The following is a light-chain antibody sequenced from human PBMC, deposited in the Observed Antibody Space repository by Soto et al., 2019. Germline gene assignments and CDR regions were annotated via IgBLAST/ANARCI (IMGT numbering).Light chain of an antibody. Sequence: EIVLTQSPATLSLSPGERATLSCRASQSVSSYLAWYQQKPGQAPRLLIYDASNMATGIPAMFSGSGSGTDFTLTISSLEPEDFAVYYCQQRSNWLTFGGGTKVEIK. CDR1: QSVSSY. CDR2: DAS. CDR3: QQRSNWLT. J-gene: IGKJ4*01. V-gene: IGKV3-11*01.